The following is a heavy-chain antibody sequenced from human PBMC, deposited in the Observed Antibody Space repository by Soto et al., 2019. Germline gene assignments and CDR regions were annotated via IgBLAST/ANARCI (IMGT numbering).Heavy chain of an antibody. Sequence: GGSLRLSCAASGFTFSNSNMNWVRQAPGKGLEWVSYISSSSSTIYYADSVKGRFTISRDNAKNSLYLQMNNLRYDDTAVYYCARDCGKGYGMDVWGQGTTVTVSS. CDR2: ISSSSSTI. J-gene: IGHJ6*02. CDR1: GFTFSNSN. CDR3: ARDCGKGYGMDV. V-gene: IGHV3-48*02.